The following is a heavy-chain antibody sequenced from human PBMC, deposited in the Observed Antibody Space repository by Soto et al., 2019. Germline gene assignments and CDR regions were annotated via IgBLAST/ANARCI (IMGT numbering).Heavy chain of an antibody. Sequence: ASVKVSCKASGYTFTSYDINWVRQATGQGLEYLGWMNPNSGNTAYVQKFQGRVTMTWDTSITTAYMELNSLRDEDTAVYYCAREPGKQWLVHSFWFDPWGQGTLVTVSS. D-gene: IGHD6-19*01. CDR1: GYTFTSYD. CDR3: AREPGKQWLVHSFWFDP. J-gene: IGHJ5*02. V-gene: IGHV1-8*01. CDR2: MNPNSGNT.